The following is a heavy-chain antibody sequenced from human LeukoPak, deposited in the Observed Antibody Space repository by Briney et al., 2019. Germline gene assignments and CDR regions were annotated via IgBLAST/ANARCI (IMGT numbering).Heavy chain of an antibody. CDR3: ARARGLIYNDYDLFDY. CDR2: INPKTGGT. CDR1: GYTFSDYY. J-gene: IGHJ4*02. V-gene: IGHV1-2*02. D-gene: IGHD5-12*01. Sequence: ASVKASCKASGYTFSDYYIHWVRQAPGQGLEWVGWINPKTGGTDYAQRFQGSVTMTRDTSINTAYMELNRLKFDDTAVFYCARARGLIYNDYDLFDYWGQGTLVTVSS.